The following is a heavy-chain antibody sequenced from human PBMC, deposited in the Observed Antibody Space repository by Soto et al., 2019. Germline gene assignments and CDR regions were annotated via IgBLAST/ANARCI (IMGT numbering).Heavy chain of an antibody. CDR1: GGSISSGGYY. V-gene: IGHV4-31*03. CDR3: ARSPEATVTAFDY. D-gene: IGHD4-17*01. Sequence: QVQLQESGPGLVKPSQTLSLTCTVSGGSISSGGYYWSWIRQHPGKGLEWIGYIYYSGSTYYHPSLKSRVTMSVDPSKSQFSLKLSSVTAADTAVYYCARSPEATVTAFDYWGQGTLVTVSS. J-gene: IGHJ4*02. CDR2: IYYSGST.